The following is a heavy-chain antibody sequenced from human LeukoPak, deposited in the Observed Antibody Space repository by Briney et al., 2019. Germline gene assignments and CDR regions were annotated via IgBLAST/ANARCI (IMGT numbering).Heavy chain of an antibody. CDR1: GFTFSASW. V-gene: IGHV3-7*01. CDR2: IDQDGGEQ. D-gene: IGHD3-3*01. CDR3: AKENIDFWTSPTTFMDV. Sequence: GGSLRLSCAASGFTFSASWMTWVRQAPGKGLEWVANIDQDGGEQYYVDSVKGRFTISRDNTKNSLYLQMNGLRAEDTAVYYCAKENIDFWTSPTTFMDVWGQGSLVTVSS. J-gene: IGHJ4*02.